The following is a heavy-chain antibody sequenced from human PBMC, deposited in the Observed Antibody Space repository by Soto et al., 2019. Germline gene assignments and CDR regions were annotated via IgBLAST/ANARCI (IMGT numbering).Heavy chain of an antibody. V-gene: IGHV4-34*01. CDR1: GGSFSGYY. CDR3: ARVAKDYDILTGYYKSLSYFDY. D-gene: IGHD3-9*01. CDR2: INHSGST. J-gene: IGHJ4*02. Sequence: PSETLSLTCAVYGGSFSGYYWSWIRQPPGKGLEWIGEINHSGSTNYNPPLKSRVTISVDTSKNQFSLKLSSVTAADTAVYYCARVAKDYDILTGYYKSLSYFDYWGQGTLVTVSS.